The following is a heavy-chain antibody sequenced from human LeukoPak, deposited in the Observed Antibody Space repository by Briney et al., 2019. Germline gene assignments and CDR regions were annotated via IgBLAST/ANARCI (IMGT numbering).Heavy chain of an antibody. CDR1: GGSFSGYY. V-gene: IGHV4-34*01. Sequence: LETLSLTCAVYGGSFSGYYWSWIRQPPGKGLEWIGEINHSGSTNYNPSLKSRVTISVDTSKNQFSLKLSSVTAADTAVYYCARRMRVVPAAYYFDYWGQGTLVTVSS. J-gene: IGHJ4*02. D-gene: IGHD2-2*01. CDR3: ARRMRVVPAAYYFDY. CDR2: INHSGST.